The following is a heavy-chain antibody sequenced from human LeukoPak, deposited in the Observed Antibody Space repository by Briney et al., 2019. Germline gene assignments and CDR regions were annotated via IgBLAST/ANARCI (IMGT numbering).Heavy chain of an antibody. Sequence: GGSLRLSCAASGFTFSRYAMSWVRQAPGKGLEWVSGITGGAHSAYYADSMKGRFTISRDNSKNTLYLQMNSPRAEDTAVYYCAKDVMGWLREYYFDFWGQGTLVTVSS. CDR3: AKDVMGWLREYYFDF. CDR1: GFTFSRYA. V-gene: IGHV3-23*01. J-gene: IGHJ4*02. CDR2: ITGGAHSA. D-gene: IGHD5-12*01.